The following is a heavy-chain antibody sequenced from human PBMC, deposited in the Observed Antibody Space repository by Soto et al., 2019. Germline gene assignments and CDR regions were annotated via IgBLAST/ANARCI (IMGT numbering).Heavy chain of an antibody. CDR1: GFTVSSNY. CDR2: IYSGGST. D-gene: IGHD2-15*01. V-gene: IGHV3-66*01. Sequence: GGSLRLSCAASGFTVSSNYVSWVRQTPGRGLEWVSVIYSGGSTYYADSVKGRFTISRDNSKNTLYLQMNSLRAEDTAVYYCARTYCSGGSCYSNDAFDIWGQGTMVTVSS. J-gene: IGHJ3*02. CDR3: ARTYCSGGSCYSNDAFDI.